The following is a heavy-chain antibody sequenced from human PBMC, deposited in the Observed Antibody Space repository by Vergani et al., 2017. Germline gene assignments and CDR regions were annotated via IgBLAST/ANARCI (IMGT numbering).Heavy chain of an antibody. CDR3: AKGGWNYWFDS. V-gene: IGHV3-23*01. CDR2: INTTGDYT. D-gene: IGHD1-1*01. CDR1: GFSFTTYA. J-gene: IGHJ5*01. Sequence: EVQLLESGGDLVQPGGSLRLPCAAPGFSFTTYAMSWVPQAPGKGLERVSTINTTGDYTRYGDSVKGRFTISRDNSKSTLYLQMNSLRAEDTAIYYCAKGGWNYWFDSWGQGTLVIVS.